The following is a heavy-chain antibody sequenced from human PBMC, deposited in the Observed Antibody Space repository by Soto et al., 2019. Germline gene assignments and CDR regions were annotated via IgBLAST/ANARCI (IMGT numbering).Heavy chain of an antibody. Sequence: GGSLRLSCAASGFTFSSYGMHWVRQAPGKGLEWVAVISYDGSNKYYADSVKGRFTISRDNSKNTLYLQMNSLRAEDTAVYYCAKAPWGYYYGMDVWGQGTTVTVSS. J-gene: IGHJ6*02. D-gene: IGHD7-27*01. CDR3: AKAPWGYYYGMDV. V-gene: IGHV3-30*18. CDR1: GFTFSSYG. CDR2: ISYDGSNK.